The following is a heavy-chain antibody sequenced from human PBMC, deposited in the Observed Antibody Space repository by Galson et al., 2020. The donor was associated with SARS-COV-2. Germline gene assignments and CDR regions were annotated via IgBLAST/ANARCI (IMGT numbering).Heavy chain of an antibody. Sequence: SETLSLTCTVSGGSISSGGYYWSWIRQHPGKGLEWIGYIYYSGSNYYNPSLKSRVTISVDTSKNQFSLKLSSVTAADTAVYYCAREEMEQHLPLYGMDVWGQGTTVTVSS. CDR2: IYYSGSN. J-gene: IGHJ6*02. CDR1: GGSISSGGYY. V-gene: IGHV4-31*03. D-gene: IGHD6-13*01. CDR3: AREEMEQHLPLYGMDV.